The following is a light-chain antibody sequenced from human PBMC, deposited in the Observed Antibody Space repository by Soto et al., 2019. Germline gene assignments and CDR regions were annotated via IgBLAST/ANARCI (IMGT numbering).Light chain of an antibody. CDR2: GAS. J-gene: IGKJ1*01. Sequence: ELVLTQSPGTLSLSPWERATLSCGASQSVRGNLAWYQQKPGQSPRLLIYGASSRATGIPVRFSGSGSGTEFTLTISSLQSEDFAVYYCQQYNNWLWTFGQGTKVDIK. CDR3: QQYNNWLWT. V-gene: IGKV3-15*01. CDR1: QSVRGN.